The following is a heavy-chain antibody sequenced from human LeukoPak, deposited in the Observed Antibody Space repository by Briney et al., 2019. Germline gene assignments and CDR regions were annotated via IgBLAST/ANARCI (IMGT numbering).Heavy chain of an antibody. CDR1: GFTVRNNY. Sequence: GESLRLSCAASGFTVRNNYMSWVRQAPGKGLEWVSVIHSGGTTNYADSVQGRFTISRDNSKTTVYLHMNSLRAEDTAVYYCARDSDSGYGPFASWGQGTLVTVSS. CDR3: ARDSDSGYGPFAS. V-gene: IGHV3-53*01. J-gene: IGHJ4*02. CDR2: IHSGGTT. D-gene: IGHD5-12*01.